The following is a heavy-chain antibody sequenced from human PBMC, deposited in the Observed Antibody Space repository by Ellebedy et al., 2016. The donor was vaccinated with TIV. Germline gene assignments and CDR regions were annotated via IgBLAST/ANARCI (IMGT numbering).Heavy chain of an antibody. Sequence: SETLSLXCAVSGGSISSGGYSWSWIRQPPGKGLEWIGYIYHSGSTYYNPSLKSRVTISVDRSKNQFSLKLSSVTAADTAVYYCARVWISPPWFDPWGQGTLVTVSS. CDR3: ARVWISPPWFDP. V-gene: IGHV4-30-2*01. CDR1: GGSISSGGYS. J-gene: IGHJ5*02. CDR2: IYHSGST. D-gene: IGHD5-12*01.